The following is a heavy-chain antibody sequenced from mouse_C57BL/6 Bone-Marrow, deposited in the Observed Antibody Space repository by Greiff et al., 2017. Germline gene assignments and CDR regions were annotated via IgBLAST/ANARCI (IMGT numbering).Heavy chain of an antibody. CDR2: ISDGGSYT. D-gene: IGHD2-1*01. J-gene: IGHJ4*01. CDR3: ARDTKLPYYYAMDY. CDR1: GFTFSSYA. Sequence: EVQGVESGGGLVKPGGSLKLSCAASGFTFSSYAMSWVRQTPEKRLEWVATISDGGSYTYYPDNVKGRFTISRDNAKNNLYLQMSHLKSEDTAMYYCARDTKLPYYYAMDYWGQGTSVTVSS. V-gene: IGHV5-4*01.